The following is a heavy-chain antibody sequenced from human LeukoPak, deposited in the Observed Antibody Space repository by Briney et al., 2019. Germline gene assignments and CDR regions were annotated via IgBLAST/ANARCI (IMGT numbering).Heavy chain of an antibody. J-gene: IGHJ4*02. Sequence: GGSLRLSCAASGFTFSSYAMSWVRQAPGKGLEWVSAISGSGGSTYYADSVKGRFTISRDNSKNTLYLQMNSLRAEDTAVYYCAKDASKRWGSSSPFDYWGQGTLVTVSS. CDR1: GFTFSSYA. CDR2: ISGSGGST. D-gene: IGHD6-6*01. V-gene: IGHV3-23*01. CDR3: AKDASKRWGSSSPFDY.